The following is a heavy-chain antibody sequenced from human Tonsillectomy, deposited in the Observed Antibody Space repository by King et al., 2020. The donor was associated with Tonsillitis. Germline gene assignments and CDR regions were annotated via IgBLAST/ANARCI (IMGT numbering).Heavy chain of an antibody. D-gene: IGHD5-24*01. CDR3: AKGDAGGGDGYNFGIDY. Sequence: VQLVESGGGLVQPGGSLRLSCAASGFPFSSYAMSWVRQAPGKGLEWVSAISGSGGSTYYADPVKGRFTISRDNSKNTLYLQMNSLRAEDTAVYYCAKGDAGGGDGYNFGIDYWGQGTLVTVSS. CDR2: ISGSGGST. J-gene: IGHJ4*02. CDR1: GFPFSSYA. V-gene: IGHV3-23*04.